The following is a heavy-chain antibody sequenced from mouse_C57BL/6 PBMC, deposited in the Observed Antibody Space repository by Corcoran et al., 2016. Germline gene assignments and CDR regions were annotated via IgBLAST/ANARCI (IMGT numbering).Heavy chain of an antibody. D-gene: IGHD1-1*01. Sequence: QIQLVQSGPELKKPGETVKISCKASGYTFTTYGMSWVKQAPGKGLKWMGWIKTYSGVPTYDDDFKGLFAFSLETSASTAYLQINNLKNEDTATYFCARSHYGSSYGFDYWGQGTTLTVSS. J-gene: IGHJ2*01. CDR2: IKTYSGVP. CDR3: ARSHYGSSYGFDY. CDR1: GYTFTTYG. V-gene: IGHV9-3*01.